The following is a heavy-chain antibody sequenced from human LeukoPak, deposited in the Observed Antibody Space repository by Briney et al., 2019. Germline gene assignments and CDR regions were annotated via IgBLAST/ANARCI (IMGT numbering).Heavy chain of an antibody. CDR2: ISHGGTT. V-gene: IGHV4-34*10. Sequence: PSETLSLTCAVYGGSFSDYDWSWIRQPPGKGLEGIGEISHGGTTNCDLSLKSRISMSIDTSRSQFSLNLRSVTAADTAVYYYARYVPVRTGTTRASFDYWGLGTLVTVSS. CDR3: ARYVPVRTGTTRASFDY. D-gene: IGHD1-1*01. J-gene: IGHJ4*02. CDR1: GGSFSDYD.